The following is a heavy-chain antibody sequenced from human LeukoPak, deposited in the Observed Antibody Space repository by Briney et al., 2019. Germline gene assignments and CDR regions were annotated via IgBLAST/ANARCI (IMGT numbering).Heavy chain of an antibody. CDR3: TRVPLWFGELSFDY. CDR1: GFTFGDYA. J-gene: IGHJ4*02. CDR2: IRSKAYGGTT. D-gene: IGHD3-10*01. Sequence: GGSLRLSCTASGFTFGDYAMSWVRQAPGKGLEWLGFIRSKAYGGTTEYAASVKGRFTISRDDSKSIAYLQMNSLKTEDTAVYYCTRVPLWFGELSFDYWGQGTLVTVSS. V-gene: IGHV3-49*04.